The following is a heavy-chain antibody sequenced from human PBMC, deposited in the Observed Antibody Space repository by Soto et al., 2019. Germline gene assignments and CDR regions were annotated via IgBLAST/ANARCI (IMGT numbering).Heavy chain of an antibody. CDR1: GGSINDHY. Sequence: SETLSLTCTVSGGSINDHYWSYIRQSPGKGLEWIGWIYYTGTTSYNPSLRSRLTISVDTSKNQVSLSLNSVTAADTAVYYCARYSTYDPKFFHYWGQGALATVYS. D-gene: IGHD3-22*01. CDR2: IYYTGTT. J-gene: IGHJ4*02. V-gene: IGHV4-59*11. CDR3: ARYSTYDPKFFHY.